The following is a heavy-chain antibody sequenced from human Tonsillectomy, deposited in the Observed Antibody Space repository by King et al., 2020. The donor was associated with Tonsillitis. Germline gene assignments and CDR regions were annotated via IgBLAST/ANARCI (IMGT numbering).Heavy chain of an antibody. CDR2: ISSSSSYI. D-gene: IGHD1-26*01. V-gene: IGHV3-21*01. CDR3: ARTDIGCYYRFFVSPPTHDY. CDR1: GFTFSSYS. Sequence: VQLVESGGGLVKPGGSLRLSCAASGFTFSSYSMNGVRQAPGKGLEWVSSISSSSSYIYYAHPVKGRFTISRDNAKNSLYLQMNSLRAEDTAVYYCARTDIGCYYRFFVSPPTHDYWGQGTLVTVSS. J-gene: IGHJ4*02.